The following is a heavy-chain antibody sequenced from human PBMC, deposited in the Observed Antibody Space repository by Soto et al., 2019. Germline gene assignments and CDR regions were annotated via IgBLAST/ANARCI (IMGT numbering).Heavy chain of an antibody. CDR3: ARDGDVNTGFGKDY. CDR2: IWHDGGNK. D-gene: IGHD3-16*01. Sequence: GGSLRLSCAASGFTFSSYGMHWVRQAPGKGLEWVAFIWHDGGNKFYAESVKGRFTVSRDNSKNTLYLQMTSLSAEDTAMYYCARDGDVNTGFGKDYWGQGTLVTVSS. V-gene: IGHV3-33*01. J-gene: IGHJ4*02. CDR1: GFTFSSYG.